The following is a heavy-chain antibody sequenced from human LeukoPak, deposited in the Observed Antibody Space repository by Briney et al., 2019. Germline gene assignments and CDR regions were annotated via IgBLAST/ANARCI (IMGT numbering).Heavy chain of an antibody. CDR1: GFTFSSYV. CDR3: AKADSGYGDFDY. CDR2: ISGSGGST. Sequence: EGSLRLSCAASGFTFSSYVMSWVRQAPGKGLEWVSAISGSGGSTYYADSVKGRFTISRDNSKNTLYLQMNSLRAEDTAVYYCAKADSGYGDFDYWGQGALVTVSS. J-gene: IGHJ4*02. V-gene: IGHV3-23*01. D-gene: IGHD5-12*01.